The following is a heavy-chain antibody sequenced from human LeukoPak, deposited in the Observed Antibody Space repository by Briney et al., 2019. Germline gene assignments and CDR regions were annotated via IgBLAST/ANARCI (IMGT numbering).Heavy chain of an antibody. CDR1: GYTFTSYG. D-gene: IGHD3-22*01. V-gene: IGHV1-18*01. J-gene: IGHJ4*02. Sequence: GASVEVSCKASGYTFTSYGISWVRQAPGQGLEWMGWISAYNGNTNYAQKLQGRVTMTTDTSTSTAYMELRSLRSDDTAVYYCARGVKYYYDSSGYSPEGFDYWGQGTLVTVSS. CDR3: ARGVKYYYDSSGYSPEGFDY. CDR2: ISAYNGNT.